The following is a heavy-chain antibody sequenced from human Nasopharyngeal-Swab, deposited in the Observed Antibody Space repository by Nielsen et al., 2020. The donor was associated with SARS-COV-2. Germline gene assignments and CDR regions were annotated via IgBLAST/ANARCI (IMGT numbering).Heavy chain of an antibody. Sequence: WVRQAPGQRLEGMGWIKASNGNTKYSQKYQGRVTIDRDTSASTTYMELSMLRSEATAVYYCARDSEGGATTPYYHIDVWGQGTTVTVSS. V-gene: IGHV1-3*01. CDR2: IKASNGNT. J-gene: IGHJ6*02. CDR3: ARDSEGGATTPYYHIDV. D-gene: IGHD1-26*01.